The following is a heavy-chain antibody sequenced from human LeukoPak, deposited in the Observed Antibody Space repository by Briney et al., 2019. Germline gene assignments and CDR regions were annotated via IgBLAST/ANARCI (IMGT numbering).Heavy chain of an antibody. Sequence: PGGSLRLSCAASGFTFSSYAMSWVRQAPGKGLEWVSYISSSSSYTNYADSVKGRFTISRDNAKNSLYLQMNSLRAEDTAVYYCARVYSSSWYLGYYFDYWGQGTLVTVSS. CDR2: ISSSSSYT. D-gene: IGHD6-13*01. CDR1: GFTFSSYA. J-gene: IGHJ4*02. CDR3: ARVYSSSWYLGYYFDY. V-gene: IGHV3-21*05.